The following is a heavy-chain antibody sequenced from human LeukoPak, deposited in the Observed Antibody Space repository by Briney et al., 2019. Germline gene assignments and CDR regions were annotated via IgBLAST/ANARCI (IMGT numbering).Heavy chain of an antibody. CDR2: FNSDGITT. CDR1: GFTFSTYW. Sequence: GGSLRLSCAASGFTFSTYWMHWDRQAPGKGLVWVSRFNSDGITTSYADSVKGRFTISRDNAKNTLYLQMNSLRAEDTAVYYCARGRYYLDSWGQGTLVTVSS. CDR3: ARGRYYLDS. V-gene: IGHV3-74*01. D-gene: IGHD1-14*01. J-gene: IGHJ4*02.